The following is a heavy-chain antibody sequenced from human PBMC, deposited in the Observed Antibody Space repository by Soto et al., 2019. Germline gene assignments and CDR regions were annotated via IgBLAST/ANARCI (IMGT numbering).Heavy chain of an antibody. Sequence: GESLKISCKGSGYSFTSYWISWVRQMPGKGLEWMGRIDPSDSYTNYSPSFQGHVTISADKSISTAYLQWSSLKASDTAMYYCASMGIQLWSRFDPWGQGTLVTVSS. CDR2: IDPSDSYT. CDR3: ASMGIQLWSRFDP. CDR1: GYSFTSYW. V-gene: IGHV5-10-1*01. J-gene: IGHJ5*02. D-gene: IGHD5-18*01.